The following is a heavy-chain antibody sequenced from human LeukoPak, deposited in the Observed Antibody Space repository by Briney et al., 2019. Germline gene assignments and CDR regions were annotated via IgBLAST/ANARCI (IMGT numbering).Heavy chain of an antibody. V-gene: IGHV3-23*01. Sequence: GGSLRLSCAVSGFTFSSYAMSWVRQAPGKGLEWVSAISVSGGGTSSADSVKGRFTISRDNSKNTLYLQMKSLTAEDTAVYYCAKDPGCSGDSCYTGPHYGMDVWGQGTTVTVSS. D-gene: IGHD2-15*01. CDR1: GFTFSSYA. CDR2: ISVSGGGT. CDR3: AKDPGCSGDSCYTGPHYGMDV. J-gene: IGHJ6*02.